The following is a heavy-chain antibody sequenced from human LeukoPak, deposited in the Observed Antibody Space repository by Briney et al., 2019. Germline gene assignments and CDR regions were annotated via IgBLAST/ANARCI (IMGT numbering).Heavy chain of an antibody. CDR2: INPNSGGT. CDR3: ARGVRPHCSSTSCDRAKGDWFDP. Sequence: ASVKVSCKASGYTFTGYYMHWVRQAPGQGLECMGWINPNSGGTNYAQKFQGRVTMTRDTSISTAYMELSRLRSDDTAVYYCARGVRPHCSSTSCDRAKGDWFDPWSQGTLVTVSS. V-gene: IGHV1-2*02. J-gene: IGHJ5*02. D-gene: IGHD2-2*01. CDR1: GYTFTGYY.